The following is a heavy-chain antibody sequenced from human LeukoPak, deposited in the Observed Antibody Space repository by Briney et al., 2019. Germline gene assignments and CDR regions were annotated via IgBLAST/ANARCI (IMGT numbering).Heavy chain of an antibody. V-gene: IGHV3-53*01. J-gene: IGHJ1*01. CDR2: IYSGGST. CDR1: GFTVSSNY. Sequence: GGSLRLSCAASGFTVSSNYMSWVRQAPGKGLEWVSVIYSGGSTYYADSVEGRFTISRDNAKNSLYLQMNSLRAEDTAVYYCAKTTGSYYVGYFQHWGQGTLVTVSS. D-gene: IGHD1-26*01. CDR3: AKTTGSYYVGYFQH.